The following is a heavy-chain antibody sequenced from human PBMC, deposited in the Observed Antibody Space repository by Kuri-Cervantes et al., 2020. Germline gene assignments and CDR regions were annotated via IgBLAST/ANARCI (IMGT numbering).Heavy chain of an antibody. D-gene: IGHD3-22*01. Sequence: GESLKISCAASGFTFSVYSMNWVRQAPGKGLEWVSAISGSGGSIYYADSVKGRFTISRDNSKNTLYVQMNSLRAEDTAVYYCAKGGMYYYDSSGYFDYWGQGTLVTVSS. CDR1: GFTFSVYS. J-gene: IGHJ4*02. CDR2: ISGSGGSI. V-gene: IGHV3-23*01. CDR3: AKGGMYYYDSSGYFDY.